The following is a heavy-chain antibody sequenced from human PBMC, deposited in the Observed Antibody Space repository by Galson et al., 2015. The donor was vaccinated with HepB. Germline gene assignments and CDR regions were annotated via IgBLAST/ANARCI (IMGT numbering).Heavy chain of an antibody. CDR2: IKQDGSEK. V-gene: IGHV3-7*03. CDR1: GFTFSSYW. Sequence: SLRLSCAASGFTFSSYWMSWVRQAPGKGLEWVANIKQDGSEKHYVDSVKGRFTISRDNAKNSLYLQMNSLRAEDTAVYYCARDLVASTARGVYYYYGMDVWGQGTTVTVSS. CDR3: ARDLVASTARGVYYYYGMDV. D-gene: IGHD5-12*01. J-gene: IGHJ6*02.